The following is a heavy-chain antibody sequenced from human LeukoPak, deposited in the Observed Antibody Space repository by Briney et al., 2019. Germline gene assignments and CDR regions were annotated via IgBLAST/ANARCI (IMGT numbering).Heavy chain of an antibody. Sequence: PGGSLTLSCTGSGFTFRSYGMHWVRPAPGKGLEWVAYTRDDASKTWYGGSVKGRFTISRDNSKNTLYLHMNSVRGEDTAMYYCANGDCRGGRCSSGAHWGQGTLVTVSS. CDR3: ANGDCRGGRCSSGAH. CDR1: GFTFRSYG. D-gene: IGHD2-15*01. J-gene: IGHJ4*02. CDR2: TRDDASKT. V-gene: IGHV3-30*02.